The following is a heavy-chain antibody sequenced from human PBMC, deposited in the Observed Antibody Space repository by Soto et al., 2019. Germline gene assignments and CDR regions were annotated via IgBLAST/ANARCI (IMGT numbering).Heavy chain of an antibody. CDR2: IRSKANNYAT. CDR3: TRHAVQYCGGDCYLLPYFDL. D-gene: IGHD2-21*02. J-gene: IGHJ2*01. CDR1: GFTFSGSA. Sequence: EVPLVESGGGLVQPGGSLKLSCAASGFTFSGSAVHWVRQACGKGLEWVGRIRSKANNYATVYAASVKGRFTISRDDSKNTAYLQMNSLKTEDTAVYYCTRHAVQYCGGDCYLLPYFDLWGRGTLVTVSS. V-gene: IGHV3-73*02.